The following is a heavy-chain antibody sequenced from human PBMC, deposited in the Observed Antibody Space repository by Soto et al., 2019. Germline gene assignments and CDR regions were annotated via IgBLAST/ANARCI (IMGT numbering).Heavy chain of an antibody. D-gene: IGHD6-13*01. CDR3: ARGRGGSAESWFDP. J-gene: IGHJ5*02. CDR1: GYTFTTYW. Sequence: EVQLVQSGAEVKKPGESLKISCQGSGYTFTTYWIAWVRQMPGQGLEWMGIIYPGDSDTRYNPSFQGQVTISVARSINTAYLQWNTLKASDTAMYYCARGRGGSAESWFDPWGQGTLVTVS. CDR2: IYPGDSDT. V-gene: IGHV5-51*01.